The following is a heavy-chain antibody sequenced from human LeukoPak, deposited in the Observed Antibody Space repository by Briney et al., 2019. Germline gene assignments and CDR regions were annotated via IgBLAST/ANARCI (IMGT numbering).Heavy chain of an antibody. J-gene: IGHJ4*02. D-gene: IGHD3-10*01. Sequence: SETLSLTCTVSGGSFSTYYWSWIRQPPGKGLEWIGYINYSGSTTYSPSLKSRVTISVDTSKNQFSLRLSSVTAADTAVYYCARRVDYYGSGSYYFDYWGQGTLVTVSS. CDR3: ARRVDYYGSGSYYFDY. CDR2: INYSGST. V-gene: IGHV4-59*08. CDR1: GGSFSTYY.